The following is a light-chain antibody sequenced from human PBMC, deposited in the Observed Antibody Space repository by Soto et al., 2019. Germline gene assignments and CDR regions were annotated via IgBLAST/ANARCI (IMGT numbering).Light chain of an antibody. J-gene: IGLJ1*01. V-gene: IGLV2-8*01. CDR1: SSDVGRYNY. Sequence: LTQPPSASGSPGQSVTISCTGTSSDVGRYNYVSWYQQHPGKAPKLMISEVNKRASGVPDRFSGSKSGNTASLTVSGLQAEDEADYYCSSYAGTPFVFGTGNKVTVL. CDR3: SSYAGTPFV. CDR2: EVN.